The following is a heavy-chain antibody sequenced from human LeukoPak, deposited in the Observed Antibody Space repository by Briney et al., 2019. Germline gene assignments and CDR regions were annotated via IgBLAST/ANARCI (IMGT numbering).Heavy chain of an antibody. CDR2: ISGDGGDT. CDR1: GFTFDDYA. Sequence: GGSLRLSCAASGFTFDDYAMHWVRQAPGKGLEWVSLISGDGGDTYYADSVKGRFTVSRDNSKTSLYLQMNSLRTEDTALYYCARDRGNSHFDYWGQGTLVTVSS. V-gene: IGHV3-43*02. D-gene: IGHD5-12*01. J-gene: IGHJ4*02. CDR3: ARDRGNSHFDY.